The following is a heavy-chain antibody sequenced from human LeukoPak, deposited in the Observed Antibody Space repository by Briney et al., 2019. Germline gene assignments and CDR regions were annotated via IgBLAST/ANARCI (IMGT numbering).Heavy chain of an antibody. CDR1: GFTFSSYA. V-gene: IGHV3-30-3*01. J-gene: IGHJ6*02. CDR2: ISYDGSNK. D-gene: IGHD1-26*01. Sequence: PGGSLRLSCAASGFTFSSYAMHWVRQAPGKGLEWVAVISYDGSNKYYADSVKGRFTISRDNSKNTLYLQMNSLRAEDTAVYYCARDGGWELLSPYGMDVWGQGTTVTVSS. CDR3: ARDGGWELLSPYGMDV.